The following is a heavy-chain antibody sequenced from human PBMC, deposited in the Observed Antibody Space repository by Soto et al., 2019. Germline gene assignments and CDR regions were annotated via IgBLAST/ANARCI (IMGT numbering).Heavy chain of an antibody. CDR3: TIAPQWLVRKFDY. J-gene: IGHJ4*02. D-gene: IGHD6-19*01. Sequence: EVQLVESGGGLVEPGGSLRLACAASGLSFSNAWMNWVRQAPGKGLEWVGRIKSKTDGGTTDYSEPVKGRFTISRDDSKIALFLQMDRLKTENTAVYYCTIAPQWLVRKFDYWVQGILGTVSS. CDR1: GLSFSNAW. CDR2: IKSKTDGGTT. V-gene: IGHV3-15*07.